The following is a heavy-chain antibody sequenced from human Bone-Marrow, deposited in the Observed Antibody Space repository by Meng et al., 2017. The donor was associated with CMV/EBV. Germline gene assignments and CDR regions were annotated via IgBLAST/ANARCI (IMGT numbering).Heavy chain of an antibody. Sequence: GESLKISCAASGFTFSSYAMGWVRQAPGKGMDWVAYVYGGASRMYYSGSVRGRFTISRDDSTSTLYLRMNRLRADDTAVYFCARSPRHCTSTGCYSLGNDYWGQGTLVTVSS. D-gene: IGHD2-2*01. CDR3: ARSPRHCTSTGCYSLGNDY. J-gene: IGHJ4*02. CDR1: GFTFSSYA. CDR2: VYGGASRM. V-gene: IGHV3-23*03.